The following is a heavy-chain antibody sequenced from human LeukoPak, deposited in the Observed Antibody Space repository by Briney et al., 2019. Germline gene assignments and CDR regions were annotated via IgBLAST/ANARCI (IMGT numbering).Heavy chain of an antibody. CDR1: GGSFSGYY. V-gene: IGHV4-34*01. Sequence: SETLSLTCAVYGGSFSGYYWSWIRQPPGKGLEWIGEINHSGSTNYNPSLKSRVTISVDTSKNQFSLKLSFVTAADTAVYYCAREDCSSTSCYSQMYNWFDPWGQGTLVTVSS. CDR2: INHSGST. J-gene: IGHJ5*02. CDR3: AREDCSSTSCYSQMYNWFDP. D-gene: IGHD2-2*02.